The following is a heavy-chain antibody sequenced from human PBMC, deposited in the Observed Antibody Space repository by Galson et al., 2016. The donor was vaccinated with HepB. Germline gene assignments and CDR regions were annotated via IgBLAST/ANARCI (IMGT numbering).Heavy chain of an antibody. Sequence: SVKVSCKASGFSFTNYAFHWVRQASGQGPQWRGWSNARNGEAKYSQVFQDRVTNSKETSATNVYMEVTNLTSEDTAVYYCAREGPIIGTLNYWGNGTLVTVTS. CDR1: GFSFTNYA. J-gene: IGHJ4*01. D-gene: IGHD1-7*01. CDR3: AREGPIIGTLNY. CDR2: SNARNGEA. V-gene: IGHV1-3*02.